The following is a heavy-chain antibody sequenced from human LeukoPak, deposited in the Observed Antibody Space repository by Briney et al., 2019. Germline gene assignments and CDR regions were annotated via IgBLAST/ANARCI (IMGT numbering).Heavy chain of an antibody. CDR3: ARVARARYSSSPRRWFDP. V-gene: IGHV4-39*07. Sequence: TSETLSLTCTVSGGSISSSSYYWGWIRQPPGKGLEWIGSIYYSGSTYYNPSLKSRVTISVDTSKNQFSLKLSSVTAADTAVYYCARVARARYSSSPRRWFDPWGQGTLVTVSS. CDR2: IYYSGST. J-gene: IGHJ5*01. CDR1: GGSISSSSYY. D-gene: IGHD6-6*01.